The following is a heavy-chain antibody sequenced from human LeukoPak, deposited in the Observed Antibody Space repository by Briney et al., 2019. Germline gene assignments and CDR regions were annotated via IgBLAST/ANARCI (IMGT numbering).Heavy chain of an antibody. CDR3: ARVRGYSSIRWYFDL. Sequence: PSQTLFLTCTVSGGSISSGDYYWSWIRQPPGKGLEWIGYIYYSGSTYYNPSLKSRVTISVDTSKNQFSLKLSSVTAADTAVYYCARVRGYSSIRWYFDLWGRGTLVTVSS. V-gene: IGHV4-30-4*01. J-gene: IGHJ2*01. D-gene: IGHD6-13*01. CDR1: GGSISSGDYY. CDR2: IYYSGST.